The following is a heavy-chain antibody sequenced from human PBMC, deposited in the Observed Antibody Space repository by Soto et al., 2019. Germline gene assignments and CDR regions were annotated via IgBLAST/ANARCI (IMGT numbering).Heavy chain of an antibody. CDR2: IKHGGSEK. J-gene: IGHJ6*02. V-gene: IGHV3-7*03. CDR3: ASVPGSPGYHGLDV. CDR1: GLTFNKYW. D-gene: IGHD6-19*01. Sequence: LRLSCAASGLTFNKYWMTWVRQAPGKGLEWVATIKHGGSEKSNLDSVEGRFTISRDNARNSLSLQMNSLRVEDTAVYFCASVPGSPGYHGLDVWGQGTTVTVSS.